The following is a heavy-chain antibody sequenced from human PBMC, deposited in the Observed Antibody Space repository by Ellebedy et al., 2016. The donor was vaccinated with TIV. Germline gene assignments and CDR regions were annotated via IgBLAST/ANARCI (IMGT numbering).Heavy chain of an antibody. CDR2: SYYSGST. D-gene: IGHD1-7*01. Sequence: SETLSLTCTVSGGSISRYYWSWIRQPPGKGLEWLGYSYYSGSTNYNPSLKSRVTISLDTSKNQFSLTLSSVSAADTAVYYCARLVAVTGTTDHFDYWGQGTLVTVSS. CDR3: ARLVAVTGTTDHFDY. CDR1: GGSISRYY. V-gene: IGHV4-59*08. J-gene: IGHJ4*02.